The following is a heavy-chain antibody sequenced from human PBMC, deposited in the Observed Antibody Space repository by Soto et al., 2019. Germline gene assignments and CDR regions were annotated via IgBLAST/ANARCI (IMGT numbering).Heavy chain of an antibody. D-gene: IGHD4-17*01. V-gene: IGHV3-48*02. J-gene: IGHJ6*02. CDR2: ISSSSSTI. Sequence: EVQLVESGGGLVQPGGSLRLSCAASGFTFSSYSMNWVRQAPGKGLEWVSYISSSSSTIYYADSVKGRFTISRDNAKNTLYLQKNSLRDEDTAVYYCARDPPGTVDYGDYGAYYYYGMDVWGQGTTVTVSS. CDR3: ARDPPGTVDYGDYGAYYYYGMDV. CDR1: GFTFSSYS.